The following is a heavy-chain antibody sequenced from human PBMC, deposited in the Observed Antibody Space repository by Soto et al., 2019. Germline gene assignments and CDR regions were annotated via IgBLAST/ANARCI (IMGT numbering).Heavy chain of an antibody. D-gene: IGHD2-21*02. J-gene: IGHJ3*01. CDR1: GFTFNYYW. V-gene: IGHV3-74*01. Sequence: EVQLVESEGGLVQRGGSLRLSCAASGFTFNYYWMHWVRQAPGQGLVWVSHIHSDGSSTTYADSVKGRFTISRDNAKNTLYLPMNRLSAEDTAVYYCARGDKGGFDLWGQGTTVTVSS. CDR2: IHSDGSST. CDR3: ARGDKGGFDL.